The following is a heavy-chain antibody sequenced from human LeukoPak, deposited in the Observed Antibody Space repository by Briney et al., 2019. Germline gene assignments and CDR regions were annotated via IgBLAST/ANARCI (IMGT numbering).Heavy chain of an antibody. D-gene: IGHD3-10*01. CDR2: IFYSGST. Sequence: PSQTLSLTCTVSGGSVRSGDYYWTWIRQHPGQGLEWLGDIFYSGSTYYNPSLKSRVIISLDTSNNQFSLKMTSVTAADTAVYYCARREGSAPDTSYDYWGQGTLVTVSS. V-gene: IGHV4-31*03. CDR1: GGSVRSGDYY. CDR3: ARREGSAPDTSYDY. J-gene: IGHJ4*02.